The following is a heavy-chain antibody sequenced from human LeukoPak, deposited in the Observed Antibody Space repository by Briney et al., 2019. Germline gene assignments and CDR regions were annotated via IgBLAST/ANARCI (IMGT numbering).Heavy chain of an antibody. CDR3: AKERDTAMVTIDY. D-gene: IGHD5-18*01. J-gene: IGHJ4*02. V-gene: IGHV3-30*02. CDR2: IRYDGRIK. CDR1: GFTFSSYA. Sequence: GGSLRLSCAASGFTFSSYAMHWVRHAPGKGLEWVTFIRYDGRIKYYADSVKGRFTISIDNSKNTLYLQMNGLRAEDTAVYYCAKERDTAMVTIDYWGQGTLVTVSS.